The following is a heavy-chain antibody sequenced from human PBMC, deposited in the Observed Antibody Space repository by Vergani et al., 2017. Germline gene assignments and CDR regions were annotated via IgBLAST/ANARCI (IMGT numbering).Heavy chain of an antibody. CDR2: IYYSGST. Sequence: QLQLQESGPGLVKPSETLSLTCTVSGGSISSSSYYWGWIRQPPGKGLGWIGSIYYSGSTYYNPSLKSRVTISVDTSKNQFSLKLSSVTAADTAVYYCALYYDFWSGYSYYFDYWGQGTLVTVSS. CDR1: GGSISSSSYY. CDR3: ALYYDFWSGYSYYFDY. V-gene: IGHV4-39*01. J-gene: IGHJ4*02. D-gene: IGHD3-3*01.